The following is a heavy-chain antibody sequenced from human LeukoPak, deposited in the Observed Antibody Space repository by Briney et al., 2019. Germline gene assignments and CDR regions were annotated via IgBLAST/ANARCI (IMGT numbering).Heavy chain of an antibody. CDR2: IYYSGNT. J-gene: IGHJ4*02. V-gene: IGHV4-39*01. CDR1: GGSISSSSYY. Sequence: SETLSLTCTVFGGSISSSSYYWGWIRQPPGKGLEWIGSIYYSGNTYYNPSLKSRVTISVDTSKNQFSLKLSSVTAADTAVYYCARHLYYYDSSGYYDSDYWGQGTLVTVSS. D-gene: IGHD3-22*01. CDR3: ARHLYYYDSSGYYDSDY.